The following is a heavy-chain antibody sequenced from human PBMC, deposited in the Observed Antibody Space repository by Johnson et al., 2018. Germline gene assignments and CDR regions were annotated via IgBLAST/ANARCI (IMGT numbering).Heavy chain of an antibody. CDR2: INPSGGST. CDR1: RYTFTSYY. CDR3: ARYSYGSAY. J-gene: IGHJ4*02. V-gene: IGHV1-46*01. Sequence: QVQLVQCGAEVRKPGASVKVTCTASRYTFTSYYMHWVRQAPGQGLEWMGIINPSGGSTSYAQKFQGRVTMTRDTSTSTVYMELSSLRSEDTAGYYCARYSYGSAYWGQGTLVTVSS. D-gene: IGHD5-18*01.